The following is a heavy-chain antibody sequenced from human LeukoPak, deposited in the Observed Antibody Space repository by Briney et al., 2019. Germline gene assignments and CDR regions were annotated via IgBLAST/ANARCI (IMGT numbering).Heavy chain of an antibody. Sequence: GGSLRLSCAASGFTFSSYAMHWVRQAPGKGLEWVSGISWNSGSIDYADSVKGRFTISRDNAKNSLYLQMNSLRAEDTALYYCAKGPSGIAVAGSPKYFQHWGQGTLVTVSS. D-gene: IGHD6-19*01. CDR1: GFTFSSYA. CDR2: ISWNSGSI. J-gene: IGHJ1*01. CDR3: AKGPSGIAVAGSPKYFQH. V-gene: IGHV3-9*01.